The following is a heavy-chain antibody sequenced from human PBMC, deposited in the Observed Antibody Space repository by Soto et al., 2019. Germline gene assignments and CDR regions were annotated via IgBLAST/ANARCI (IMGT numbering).Heavy chain of an antibody. Sequence: PGGSLRLSCAASGFTVSSNYMSWVRQAPGKGLEWVSVIYSGGSTYYADSVKGRFTISRHNSKNTLYLQMNSLRAEDTAVYYCARGYCSGGSCPYYYYYYYMDVWGKGTTVTVSS. D-gene: IGHD2-15*01. CDR2: IYSGGST. V-gene: IGHV3-53*04. CDR3: ARGYCSGGSCPYYYYYYYMDV. CDR1: GFTVSSNY. J-gene: IGHJ6*03.